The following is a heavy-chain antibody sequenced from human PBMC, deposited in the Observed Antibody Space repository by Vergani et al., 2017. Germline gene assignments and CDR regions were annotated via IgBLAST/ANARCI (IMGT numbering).Heavy chain of an antibody. J-gene: IGHJ4*02. D-gene: IGHD3-9*01. V-gene: IGHV4-39*01. CDR3: ARTESFILRYFHWAL. CDR2: IYHSGGA. Sequence: QLHLQESGPGLVKPSETLSLTCTVSGGSITSSSYYWGWIRQLHGKGLEWIGNIYHSGGAYYNPSLKGRVTISVDTSKNQFSLEVTSVTAADTAIYFCARTESFILRYFHWALWGQGTLVTVSS. CDR1: GGSITSSSYY.